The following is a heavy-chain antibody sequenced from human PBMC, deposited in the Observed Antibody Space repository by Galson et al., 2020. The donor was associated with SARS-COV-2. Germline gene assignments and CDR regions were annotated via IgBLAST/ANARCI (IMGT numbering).Heavy chain of an antibody. Sequence: ASVKVSCKASGYTFTNYGITWVRQAPGQGLEWVGWISAYDDSTNSAHNFQDRVTMTTDTSTKTAKLELRRLRADDTAFYYCARVPFAVRGFEEFDPWGQGPLVAVSS. CDR3: ARVPFAVRGFEEFDP. CDR2: ISAYDDST. D-gene: IGHD3-10*01. CDR1: GYTFTNYG. V-gene: IGHV1-18*01. J-gene: IGHJ5*01.